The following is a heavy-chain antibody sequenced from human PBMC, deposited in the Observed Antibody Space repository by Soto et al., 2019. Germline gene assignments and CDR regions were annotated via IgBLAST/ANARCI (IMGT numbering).Heavy chain of an antibody. V-gene: IGHV3-74*01. D-gene: IGHD3-16*02. CDR2: INSDGSST. J-gene: IGHJ6*02. Sequence: PGGSLRLSCAASGFTFSSYWMHWVRQAPGKGLVWVSRINSDGSSTSYADSVKGRFTISRDDAKNTLYLQMNSLRAEDTAVYYCARVVNLIRNNPTGMDVWGQGTTVTVSS. CDR1: GFTFSSYW. CDR3: ARVVNLIRNNPTGMDV.